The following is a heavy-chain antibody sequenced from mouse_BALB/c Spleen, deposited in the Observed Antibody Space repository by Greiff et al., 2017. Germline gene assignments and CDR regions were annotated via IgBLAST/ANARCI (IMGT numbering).Heavy chain of an antibody. D-gene: IGHD2-1*01. CDR1: GFSLTGYG. CDR2: IWGDGST. J-gene: IGHJ2*01. CDR3: ARLNGNFYYFDY. Sequence: VQGVESGPGLVAPSQSLSITCTVSGFSLTGYGVNWVRQPPGKGLEWLGMIWGDGSTDYNSALKSRLSISKDNSKSQVFLKMNSLQTDDTARYYCARLNGNFYYFDYWGQGTTLTVSS. V-gene: IGHV2-6-7*01.